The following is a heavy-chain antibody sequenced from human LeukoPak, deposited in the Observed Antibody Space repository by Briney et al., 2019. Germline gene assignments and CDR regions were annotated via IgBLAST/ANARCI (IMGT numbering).Heavy chain of an antibody. J-gene: IGHJ3*02. D-gene: IGHD1-26*01. CDR3: ARLGWELLAAFDI. CDR2: ISSSGSTI. CDR1: GITFSSYA. V-gene: IGHV3-48*03. Sequence: GGSLRLSCAASGITFSSYAMSWVRQAPGKGLEWVSYISSSGSTIYYADSVKGRFTISRDNAKNSLYLQMNSLRAEDTAVYYCARLGWELLAAFDIWGQGTMVTVSS.